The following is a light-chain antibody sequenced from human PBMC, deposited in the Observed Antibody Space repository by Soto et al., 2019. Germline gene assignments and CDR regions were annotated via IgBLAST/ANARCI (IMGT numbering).Light chain of an antibody. CDR2: GAS. Sequence: EIVLTQSPGTLSLSPGERATLSCRASQSVSSSYLAWYQLKPGQTPKVLIYGASSRATGIPDRFSGSGSGTDFTLTISRLEPEDSAIYYCQQYGASPLTFGGGTKVEIK. CDR1: QSVSSSY. CDR3: QQYGASPLT. J-gene: IGKJ4*01. V-gene: IGKV3-20*01.